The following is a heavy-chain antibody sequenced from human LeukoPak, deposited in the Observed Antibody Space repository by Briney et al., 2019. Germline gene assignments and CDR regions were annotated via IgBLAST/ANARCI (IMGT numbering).Heavy chain of an antibody. CDR1: GFTFSSYA. J-gene: IGHJ4*02. CDR2: ISYDGSYK. CDR3: ARKDCISTSCYNGY. Sequence: GGSLRLSCAASGFTFSSYAMHWVRQAPGKRLEWVAVISYDGSYKYCADSVKGRFTISRDNSKNTLFLQMISLRAEDTAVYYCARKDCISTSCYNGYWGQGTLVTVSS. D-gene: IGHD2-2*02. V-gene: IGHV3-30*04.